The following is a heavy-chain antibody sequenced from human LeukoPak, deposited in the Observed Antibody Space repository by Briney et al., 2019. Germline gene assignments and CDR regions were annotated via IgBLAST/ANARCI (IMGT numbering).Heavy chain of an antibody. V-gene: IGHV1-46*01. CDR2: INPSGGST. Sequence: ASVKVSCKASGYTFTGYYMHWVRHAPGQGLEWMGIINPSGGSTSYAQKFQGRVTMTRDMSTSTVYMELSSLRSDDTAVYYCARVNVWFGELLYEGPPGWFDPWGRGTLVTVSS. J-gene: IGHJ5*02. CDR3: ARVNVWFGELLYEGPPGWFDP. D-gene: IGHD3-10*01. CDR1: GYTFTGYY.